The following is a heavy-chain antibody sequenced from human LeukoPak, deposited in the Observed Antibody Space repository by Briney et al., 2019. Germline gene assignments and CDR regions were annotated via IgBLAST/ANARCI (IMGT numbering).Heavy chain of an antibody. CDR2: IYYSGST. J-gene: IGHJ4*02. V-gene: IGHV4-59*01. CDR1: GGSISSYY. D-gene: IGHD1-26*01. CDR3: AGQWASYFDY. Sequence: PSETLSLTCTVSGGSISSYYWTWIRQPPGKGLERIGNIYYSGSTIYNPSLKSRVTISVDTSKNQFSLKLSSVTAADTAVYYCAGQWASYFDYWGQGTLVTVSS.